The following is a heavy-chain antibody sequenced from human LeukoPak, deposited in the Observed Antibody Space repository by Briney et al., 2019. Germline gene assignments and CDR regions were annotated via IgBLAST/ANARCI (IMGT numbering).Heavy chain of an antibody. J-gene: IGHJ4*02. D-gene: IGHD1-1*01. Sequence: PGGSLRLSCAASGFTFSSYWMHWVRQAPGKGPVWVSRIKTDGAITAYADSVKGRFTISRDNGENTLYLQMNSLRAEDTAVYYCARDHNWNSDLLDHWGQGTLVTVSS. CDR1: GFTFSSYW. CDR2: IKTDGAIT. V-gene: IGHV3-74*01. CDR3: ARDHNWNSDLLDH.